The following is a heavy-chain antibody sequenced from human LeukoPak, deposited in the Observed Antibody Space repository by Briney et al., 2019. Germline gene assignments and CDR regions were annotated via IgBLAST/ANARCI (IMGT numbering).Heavy chain of an antibody. CDR2: ISSGGGST. CDR3: AKSGYNYDSDAYAFIDY. J-gene: IGHJ4*02. Sequence: GGSLRLSCVVSGFTFSRYGMSWVRQAPGTALEWVSGISSGGGSTYYADSVKGRFTISRDNSKNTLYLEMSSLRAEDTAVYHCAKSGYNYDSDAYAFIDYWGQGTLVTVSS. D-gene: IGHD3-22*01. CDR1: GFTFSRYG. V-gene: IGHV3-23*01.